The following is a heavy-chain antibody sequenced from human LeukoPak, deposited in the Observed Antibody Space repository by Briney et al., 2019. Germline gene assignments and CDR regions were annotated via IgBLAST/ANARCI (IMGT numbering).Heavy chain of an antibody. J-gene: IGHJ6*02. CDR1: GFTFSSYS. V-gene: IGHV3-21*01. D-gene: IGHD3-9*01. CDR2: ISSSSSYI. Sequence: GGSLRLSCAASGFTFSSYSMNWVRQAPGKGLEWVSSISSSSSYIYYADSVKGRFTISRDNAKNSLYLQMNSLRAEDTAVYYCAKEPDYDILTPRDYYYGMDVWGQGTTVTVSS. CDR3: AKEPDYDILTPRDYYYGMDV.